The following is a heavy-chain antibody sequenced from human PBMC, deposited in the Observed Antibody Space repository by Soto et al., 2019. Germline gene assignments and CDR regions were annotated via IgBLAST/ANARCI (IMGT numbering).Heavy chain of an antibody. D-gene: IGHD3-22*01. CDR1: AGSFSGFD. CDR3: ARGLRSGYDYAAFDI. CDR2: VNHRGGT. Sequence: QVQLQQWGAGHLKPSETLSLTCAVSAGSFSGFDWPWIRQSPGRGLEWVGDVNHRGGTRYTSSLQGRLTLSVDTSTNQFSLKLRSVVAADMAVYYCARGLRSGYDYAAFDIWSQGTQVTVSS. V-gene: IGHV4-34*02. J-gene: IGHJ3*02.